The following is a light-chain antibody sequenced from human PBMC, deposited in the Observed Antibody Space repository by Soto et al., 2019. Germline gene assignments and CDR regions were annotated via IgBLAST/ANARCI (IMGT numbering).Light chain of an antibody. V-gene: IGKV1-5*01. Sequence: DIQMTQSPSTLSASVGDRVTITCRASQSIVGLFSWYQHEPGKAPKLLIYDASSLESGVPSRFSGSGSGTEFTLTISSLQPDDFATYYCQQYNSYSLFGGGTKVDI. J-gene: IGKJ4*01. CDR1: QSIVGL. CDR2: DAS. CDR3: QQYNSYSL.